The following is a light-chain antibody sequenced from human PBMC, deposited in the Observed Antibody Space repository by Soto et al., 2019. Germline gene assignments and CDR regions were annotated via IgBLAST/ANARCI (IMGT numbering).Light chain of an antibody. CDR1: QSVSTY. J-gene: IGKJ1*01. CDR2: GSS. Sequence: EILMTQSPATLSVSPGERAILSCRASQSVSTYLAWYQQKPGQAPRLLIYGSSTRATGIPARFSGSGSGTEFTLTISSLQSEDFALYYCQQYNNWRRTFGQGTKVEIK. V-gene: IGKV3-15*01. CDR3: QQYNNWRRT.